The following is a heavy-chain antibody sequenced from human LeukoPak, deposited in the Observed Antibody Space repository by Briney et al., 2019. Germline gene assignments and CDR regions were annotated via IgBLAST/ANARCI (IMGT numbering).Heavy chain of an antibody. V-gene: IGHV3-43*02. J-gene: IGHJ4*02. CDR2: ISGNGGST. CDR3: AKDGRGSSGYVVN. D-gene: IGHD3-22*01. CDR1: GFSFLTYG. Sequence: QAGGSLRLSCAASGFSFLTYGMSWVRQAPGKGLEWVSSISGNGGSTYYADSVKGRFTISRDNSKNSLYLQMNSLRTEDTALYYCAKDGRGSSGYVVNWGQGTLVTVSS.